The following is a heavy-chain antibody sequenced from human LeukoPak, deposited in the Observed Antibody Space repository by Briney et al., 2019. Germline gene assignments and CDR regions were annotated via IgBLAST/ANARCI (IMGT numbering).Heavy chain of an antibody. V-gene: IGHV1-2*02. Sequence: ASVKVSCKASGYTFTGYYMHCVRHAPGQGLEWMGWINPNSGGTNYAQKFQGRVTMTRDTSISTAYMELSRLRSDDTAVYYCARDFNGYSSSYFDYWGQGTLVTVSS. D-gene: IGHD6-6*01. CDR1: GYTFTGYY. J-gene: IGHJ4*02. CDR3: ARDFNGYSSSYFDY. CDR2: INPNSGGT.